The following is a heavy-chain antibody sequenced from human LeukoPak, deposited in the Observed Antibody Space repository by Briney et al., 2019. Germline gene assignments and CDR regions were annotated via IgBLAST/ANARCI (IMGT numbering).Heavy chain of an antibody. D-gene: IGHD3-22*01. CDR2: MSGSGGST. CDR1: GFTFSSYA. V-gene: IGHV3-23*01. J-gene: IGHJ1*01. CDR3: AKDPGVVVRNRYFQH. Sequence: GGSLRLSCAASGFTFSSYAMSWVRQAAGKGLEWVLAMSGSGGSTDYADSVKGRFTISRDNSKNTLYLQMNSLRAEDTAVYYCAKDPGVVVRNRYFQHWGQGTLVTVSS.